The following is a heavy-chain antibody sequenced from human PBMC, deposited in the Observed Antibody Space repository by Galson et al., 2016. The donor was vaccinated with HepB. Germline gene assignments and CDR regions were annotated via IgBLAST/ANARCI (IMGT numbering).Heavy chain of an antibody. CDR3: VREVYGGALDY. Sequence: SLRLSCAASGFTFSSNWMHWVRQAPGKGLEWVSVFYSSGKTAHADSVEGRFTVSRDTSKNMLYLQMNSLRAEDTAIYYCVREVYGGALDYWGRGTLVSVSS. CDR2: FYSSGKT. J-gene: IGHJ4*02. D-gene: IGHD4-23*01. CDR1: GFTFSSNW. V-gene: IGHV3-53*01.